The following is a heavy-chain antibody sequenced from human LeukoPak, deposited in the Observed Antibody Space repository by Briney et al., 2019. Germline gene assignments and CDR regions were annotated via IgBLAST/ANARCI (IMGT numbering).Heavy chain of an antibody. Sequence: PGESLKISCKGSGYSFTSYWIGWVRQMPGKGLEWMGIIYPGDSDTRYSPSFQGQVTISADKSISTAYLQWSSLKASDTAMYYCASGRRGAVAGTGELFDYWGQGTLVTVSS. J-gene: IGHJ4*02. D-gene: IGHD6-19*01. CDR2: IYPGDSDT. CDR1: GYSFTSYW. CDR3: ASGRRGAVAGTGELFDY. V-gene: IGHV5-51*03.